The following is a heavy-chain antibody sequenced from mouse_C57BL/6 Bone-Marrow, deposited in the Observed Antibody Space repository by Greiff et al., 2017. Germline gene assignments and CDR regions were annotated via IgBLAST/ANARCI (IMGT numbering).Heavy chain of an antibody. V-gene: IGHV14-3*01. Sequence: VQLQQSVAELVRPGASVKLSCTASGFNIKNTYMHWVKQRPEQGLEWIGRIDPANGNTKYAPKFQGKATITADTSSNTAYLQLSSLTSADTAIYDCARLTTVVAYYLDYWGQGTTLTVSS. CDR1: GFNIKNTY. CDR2: IDPANGNT. J-gene: IGHJ2*01. CDR3: ARLTTVVAYYLDY. D-gene: IGHD1-1*01.